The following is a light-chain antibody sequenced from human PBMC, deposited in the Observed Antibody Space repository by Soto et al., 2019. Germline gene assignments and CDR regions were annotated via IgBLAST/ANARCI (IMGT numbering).Light chain of an antibody. Sequence: EIVLTQSPGTLSLSPGERATLSCRASQSVTKSLAWYQQKPGQAPRLHIYGASSRATGIPDRFSGSGSGTDFTLTISRLEPEDFAVYYCQQYGGSPRTFGQGTKVE. CDR2: GAS. J-gene: IGKJ1*01. V-gene: IGKV3-20*01. CDR3: QQYGGSPRT. CDR1: QSVTKS.